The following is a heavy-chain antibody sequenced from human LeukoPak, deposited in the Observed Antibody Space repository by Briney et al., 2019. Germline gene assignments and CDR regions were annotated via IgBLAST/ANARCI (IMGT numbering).Heavy chain of an antibody. D-gene: IGHD5-24*01. CDR2: IYHSGST. CDR1: GYSISSGYY. Sequence: SGTLSLTCTVSGYSISSGYYWGWIRQPPGKGLEWIGSIYHSGSTYYNPSLKSRVTISVDTSKNQFSLKLSSVTAADTAVYYCARDAPDGSDYWGQGTLVTVSS. CDR3: ARDAPDGSDY. J-gene: IGHJ4*02. V-gene: IGHV4-38-2*02.